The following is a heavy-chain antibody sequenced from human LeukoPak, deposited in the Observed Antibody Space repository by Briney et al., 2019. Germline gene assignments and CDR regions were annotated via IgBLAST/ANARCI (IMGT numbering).Heavy chain of an antibody. J-gene: IGHJ4*02. CDR1: GFTFSSYE. CDR3: ARDLGYCSSTSCSSYFDY. V-gene: IGHV3-48*03. Sequence: GGSRRPSWAASGFTFSSYEMNWVRQAPGKGLEWVSYISSSGSTIYYADSVKGRFTISRDNAKNSLYLQMNSLRAEDTAVYYCARDLGYCSSTSCSSYFDYWGQGTLVTVSS. D-gene: IGHD2-2*01. CDR2: ISSSGSTI.